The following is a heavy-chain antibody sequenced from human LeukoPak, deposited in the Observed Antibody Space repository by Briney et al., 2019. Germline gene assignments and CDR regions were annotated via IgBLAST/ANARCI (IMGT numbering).Heavy chain of an antibody. CDR2: IKQDGSER. Sequence: GGSLRLSCAASQFTFSSYWMSWVRQAPGKGLEWVANIKQDGSERYYVDSVKGRFTISRDNSKNTLYLQMNSLRAEDTAVYYCARGQGGSYFFFDYWGQGTLVTVSS. J-gene: IGHJ4*02. D-gene: IGHD3-10*01. CDR3: ARGQGGSYFFFDY. V-gene: IGHV3-7*02. CDR1: QFTFSSYW.